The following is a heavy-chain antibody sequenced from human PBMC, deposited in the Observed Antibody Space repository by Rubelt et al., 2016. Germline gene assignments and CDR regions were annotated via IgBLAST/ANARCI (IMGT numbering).Heavy chain of an antibody. V-gene: IGHV1-46*01. J-gene: IGHJ1*01. CDR3: ARGTLVSDGGNSPEYFQH. D-gene: IGHD4-23*01. Sequence: MHWVRQAPGQGLEWMEIINPSGGSTSYAQKFQGRVTMTRDTSTSTVYMELSSLRSEDTAVYYCARGTLVSDGGNSPEYFQHWGQGTLVTVSS. CDR2: INPSGGST.